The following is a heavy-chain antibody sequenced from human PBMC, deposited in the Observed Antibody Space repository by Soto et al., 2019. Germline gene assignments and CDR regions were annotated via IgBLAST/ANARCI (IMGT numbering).Heavy chain of an antibody. CDR1: GYSFTSYW. CDR2: IYPGDSDT. D-gene: IGHD3-22*01. CDR3: ARLGTMIMSVPDY. V-gene: IGHV5-51*01. Sequence: GDSLNLSCKGSGYSFTSYWIGWLLQMPGKGLEWMGIIYPGDSDTRYSPSFQGQVTISADKSISTAYLQWSSLKASDTAMYYCARLGTMIMSVPDYWGQGTLVTVSS. J-gene: IGHJ4*02.